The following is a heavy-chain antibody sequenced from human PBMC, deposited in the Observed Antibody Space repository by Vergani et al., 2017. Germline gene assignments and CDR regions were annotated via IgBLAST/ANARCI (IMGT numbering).Heavy chain of an antibody. CDR1: GGSFTSYH. J-gene: IGHJ6*03. CDR2: IDHTGRP. CDR3: ARVNTETNGHLYYYYYMDV. V-gene: IGHV4-34*01. D-gene: IGHD4-11*01. Sequence: QVQLQQWGGGLLTPSETLSLTCVVHGGSFTSYHWTWIRQSPGEGLEWVGDIDHTGRPDYNPSLKSRLTMSVDKSRNQFSLTLNSVTATDTAIYFCARVNTETNGHLYYYYYMDVWVQGTAVTVS.